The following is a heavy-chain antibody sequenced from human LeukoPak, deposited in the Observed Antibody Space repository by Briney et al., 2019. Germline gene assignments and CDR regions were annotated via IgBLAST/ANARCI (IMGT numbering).Heavy chain of an antibody. CDR3: ARDLRTYYYGSGTGDNDY. Sequence: GGSLRLSCAASGFTFSSYSMNWVRQAPGKGLEWVSSISSSSSYIYYADSVKGRFTISRDNANNSLYLQMNSLRAEDTAVYYCARDLRTYYYGSGTGDNDYWGQGTLVTVSS. D-gene: IGHD3-10*01. CDR1: GFTFSSYS. CDR2: ISSSSSYI. J-gene: IGHJ4*02. V-gene: IGHV3-21*01.